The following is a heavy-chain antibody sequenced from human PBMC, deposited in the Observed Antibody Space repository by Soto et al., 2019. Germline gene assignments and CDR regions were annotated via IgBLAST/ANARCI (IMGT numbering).Heavy chain of an antibody. D-gene: IGHD3-9*01. CDR3: ARFGTYYDILTGPQPPPSYFDY. J-gene: IGHJ4*02. V-gene: IGHV4-39*01. CDR1: GGSISSSSYY. CDR2: IYYSGST. Sequence: SETLSLTCTVSGGSISSSSYYWGWIRQPPGKGLEWIGSIYYSGSTYYNPSLKSRVTISVDTSKNQFSLKLSSVTAADTAVYYCARFGTYYDILTGPQPPPSYFDYWGQGTLVTVSS.